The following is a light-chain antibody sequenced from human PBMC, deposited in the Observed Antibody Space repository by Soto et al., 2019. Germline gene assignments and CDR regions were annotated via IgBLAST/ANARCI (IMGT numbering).Light chain of an antibody. CDR1: ENVGTN. CDR2: GSS. Sequence: IVLTQSPATLSVSPGERVTLSCRASENVGTNLAWYQQRPGQPPRLLIYGSSPRATGISATFSGSGSRTEFTLTFSSLQSEESAVSYCQPYITWGLSFGSGTMVEIK. V-gene: IGKV3D-15*01. CDR3: QPYITWGLS. J-gene: IGKJ4*01.